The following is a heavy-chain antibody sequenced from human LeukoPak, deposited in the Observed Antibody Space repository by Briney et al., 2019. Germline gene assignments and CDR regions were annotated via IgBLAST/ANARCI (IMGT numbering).Heavy chain of an antibody. CDR2: IYDGGAT. CDR1: GASLNYNNYY. D-gene: IGHD3-10*01. V-gene: IGHV4-39*01. Sequence: PSETLSLTCSVSGASLNYNNYYWGWIRQSPGQGLEWIASIYDGGATYYNPSLKSRVDIFVDTSKNQFSLSLRSVTAAVTAVYYCAKSPAGDAFDVWGQGTMVTVSS. J-gene: IGHJ3*01. CDR3: AKSPAGDAFDV.